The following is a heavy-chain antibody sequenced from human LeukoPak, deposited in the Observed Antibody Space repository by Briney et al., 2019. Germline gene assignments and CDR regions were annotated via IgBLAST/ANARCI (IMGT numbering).Heavy chain of an antibody. J-gene: IGHJ4*02. CDR2: ISAYNGNT. Sequence: ASVKVSCKASGYTFTSYGISWVRQAPGQGLEWMGWISAYNGNTNYAQKLQGRVTMTTDTSTSTAYMELRSLRSDDTAVYYCARAESRLYSSSWQIDYCGQGTLVTVSS. D-gene: IGHD6-13*01. V-gene: IGHV1-18*01. CDR3: ARAESRLYSSSWQIDY. CDR1: GYTFTSYG.